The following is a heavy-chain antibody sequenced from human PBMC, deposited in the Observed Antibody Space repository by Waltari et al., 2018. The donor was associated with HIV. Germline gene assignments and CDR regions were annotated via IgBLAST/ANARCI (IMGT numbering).Heavy chain of an antibody. Sequence: EVQVLESGGALVQPGGSLRLSCAASGFTFSNYGMSWVRQAPGKGVEWVSTISGSGGSTYYADSVKGRFTVSRDNSKNTLYLQMNSLRAEDTAVYFCVKEHQYSHSWYSYYGMDVWGQGTTVTVSS. CDR1: GFTFSNYG. D-gene: IGHD6-13*01. V-gene: IGHV3-23*01. CDR3: VKEHQYSHSWYSYYGMDV. CDR2: ISGSGGST. J-gene: IGHJ6*02.